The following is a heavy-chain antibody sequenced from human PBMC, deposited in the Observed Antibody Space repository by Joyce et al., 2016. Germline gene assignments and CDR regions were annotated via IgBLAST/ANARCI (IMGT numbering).Heavy chain of an antibody. CDR3: AKFARDSSGFYPEAD. D-gene: IGHD3-22*01. CDR1: GGFISGHY. J-gene: IGHJ4*02. V-gene: IGHV4-4*07. Sequence: QLQLQESGPGLVKPSETLSLTCSVSGGFISGHYWSWIRQPAGKGRDWIGRIHSNGTTIYNPSFQSRVTMSLDLPKNQFSLRLRSVTAADSAIYYCAKFARDSSGFYPEADWGQGTLVTVSS. CDR2: IHSNGTT.